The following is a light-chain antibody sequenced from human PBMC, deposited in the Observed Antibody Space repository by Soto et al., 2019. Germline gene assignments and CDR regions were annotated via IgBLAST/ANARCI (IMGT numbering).Light chain of an antibody. CDR3: QQRSNWPLIT. J-gene: IGKJ5*01. CDR1: QSVSSY. Sequence: EIVLTQSPATLSLSPGERATISCRASQSVSSYLAWYQQKPGQAPRLLIYDASNRATGIPARFSGSGSGTGFTLTISSLEPEDFAVYYCQQRSNWPLITFGQGTRLEIK. V-gene: IGKV3-11*01. CDR2: DAS.